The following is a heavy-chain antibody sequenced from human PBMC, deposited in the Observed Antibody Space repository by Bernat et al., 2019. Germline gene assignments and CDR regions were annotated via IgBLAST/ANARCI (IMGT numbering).Heavy chain of an antibody. CDR1: GYSFTPYA. J-gene: IGHJ6*02. V-gene: IGHV1-3*04. CDR2: INNANGDT. D-gene: IGHD3-22*01. CDR3: AREDYYDGRSCGMDV. Sequence: QVQLVQSGAEVKKPGASVKVSCKGSGYSFTPYAIHWVRQAPGQRLEWMGWINNANGDTRYAQKFQGRVTITRDTSARTAYMELSSLRSEDTAAYYCAREDYYDGRSCGMDVWGQGTTVTVSS.